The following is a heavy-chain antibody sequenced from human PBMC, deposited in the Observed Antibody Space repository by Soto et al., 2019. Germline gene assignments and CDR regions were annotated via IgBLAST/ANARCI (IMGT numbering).Heavy chain of an antibody. J-gene: IGHJ5*02. CDR2: ISYDGSNK. CDR3: AKERGSSWIYLFDP. Sequence: QVQLVESGGGVVQPGRSLRLSCAASGFTFSSYGMHWVRQAPGKGLEWVAVISYDGSNKYYADSVKGRFTISRDNSKKTLYLQMNSLRAHDTAVYYWAKERGSSWIYLFDPWGQGTLVTVSS. V-gene: IGHV3-30*18. D-gene: IGHD6-13*01. CDR1: GFTFSSYG.